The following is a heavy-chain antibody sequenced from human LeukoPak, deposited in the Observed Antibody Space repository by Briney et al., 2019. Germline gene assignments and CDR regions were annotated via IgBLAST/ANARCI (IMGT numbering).Heavy chain of an antibody. D-gene: IGHD6-13*01. J-gene: IGHJ6*02. CDR3: ATGIAAAGISGPSYGMDV. CDR1: GYTLTGYY. CDR2: INPNSGGT. Sequence: ASVKVSCKASGYTLTGYYLHWVRQAPGQGLEWMGWINPNSGGTNYAQKFQGRVTMTRDTSISTAYMELSRLRSDDTAVYYCATGIAAAGISGPSYGMDVWGQGTTVTVSS. V-gene: IGHV1-2*02.